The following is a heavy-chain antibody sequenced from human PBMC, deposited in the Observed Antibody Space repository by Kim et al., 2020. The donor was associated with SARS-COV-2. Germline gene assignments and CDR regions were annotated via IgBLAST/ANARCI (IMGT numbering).Heavy chain of an antibody. J-gene: IGHJ4*02. V-gene: IGHV1-18*01. CDR2: ISAYNGNT. CDR3: ARDLLGNYDFWSGYYPLDY. Sequence: ASVKVSCKASGYTFTSYGISWVRQAPGQGLEWMGWISAYNGNTNYAQKLQGRVTMTTDTSTSTAYMELRSLRSDDTAVYYCARDLLGNYDFWSGYYPLDYWGQGTLVTVSS. CDR1: GYTFTSYG. D-gene: IGHD3-3*01.